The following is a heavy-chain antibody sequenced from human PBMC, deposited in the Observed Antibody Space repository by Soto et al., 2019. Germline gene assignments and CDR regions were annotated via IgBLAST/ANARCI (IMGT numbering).Heavy chain of an antibody. CDR2: IYYTGST. V-gene: IGHV4-59*08. D-gene: IGHD6-13*01. Sequence: QVQLQESGPGLVKPSETLSLTCTVSGGSISTYYWSWIRQPPGKGLEWIGHIYYTGSTNYNPSLKSRVTISLDTSKSQFSLKLSSVTAADTAVYYCARRVAAAGTHFDYWGQGTLVTVSS. CDR1: GGSISTYY. J-gene: IGHJ4*02. CDR3: ARRVAAAGTHFDY.